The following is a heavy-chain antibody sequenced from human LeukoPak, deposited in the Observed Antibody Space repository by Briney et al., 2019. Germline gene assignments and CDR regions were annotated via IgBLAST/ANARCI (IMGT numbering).Heavy chain of an antibody. Sequence: PSETLSLTCTVSGYSISSGYYWGWIRQPPGKGLEWIGSIYYSGSTYYNPSLKSRVTISVDTSKNQFSLKPSSVTAADTAVYYCARLRYYGSGSYYPYYYYYMDVWGKGTTVTISS. D-gene: IGHD3-10*01. CDR1: GYSISSGYY. CDR3: ARLRYYGSGSYYPYYYYYMDV. CDR2: IYYSGST. J-gene: IGHJ6*03. V-gene: IGHV4-38-2*02.